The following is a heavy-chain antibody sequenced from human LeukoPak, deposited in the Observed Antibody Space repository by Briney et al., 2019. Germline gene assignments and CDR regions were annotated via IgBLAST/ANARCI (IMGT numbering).Heavy chain of an antibody. CDR3: ARGRPRAFYCSSTSCPYYYYGMDV. D-gene: IGHD2-2*01. J-gene: IGHJ6*02. Sequence: SVKVSCKASGGTFSSYAISWVRQAPGQGLEWMGGIIPIFGTANYAQKFQGRVTITADESTSTAYMELSSLRSEDTAVYYCARGRPRAFYCSSTSCPYYYYGMDVWGQGTTVTVSS. CDR1: GGTFSSYA. V-gene: IGHV1-69*13. CDR2: IIPIFGTA.